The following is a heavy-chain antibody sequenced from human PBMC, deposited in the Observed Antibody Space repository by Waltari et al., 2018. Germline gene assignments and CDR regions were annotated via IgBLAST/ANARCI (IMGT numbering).Heavy chain of an antibody. CDR1: GFIFGTHS. V-gene: IGHV3-21*02. Sequence: EVQLVESGGGLVKPGGSLRLSCATSGFIFGTHSMNWVRQAPGKGLDGVSAISGSGNYIYYADAVKGRFTISRDNAENSLSLQMNSLRVEDTGVYYCVRDSSDFDYWGQGTLVTVSS. D-gene: IGHD6-6*01. CDR2: ISGSGNYI. J-gene: IGHJ4*02. CDR3: VRDSSDFDY.